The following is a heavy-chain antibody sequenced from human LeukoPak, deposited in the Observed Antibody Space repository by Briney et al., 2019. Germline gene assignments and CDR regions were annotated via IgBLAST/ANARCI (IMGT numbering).Heavy chain of an antibody. CDR3: AKETERWLQLIDY. J-gene: IGHJ4*02. V-gene: IGHV3-23*01. D-gene: IGHD5-24*01. CDR2: IGGSGCSI. CDR1: GFTISNYA. Sequence: GGSLRLSCAASGFTISNYAMSWIRQAPGKGLEWVSAIGGSGCSIYYADSVKGRFTISRDNSKNTLYLQMNSLRAEDTAVYYCAKETERWLQLIDYWGQGTLVTVSS.